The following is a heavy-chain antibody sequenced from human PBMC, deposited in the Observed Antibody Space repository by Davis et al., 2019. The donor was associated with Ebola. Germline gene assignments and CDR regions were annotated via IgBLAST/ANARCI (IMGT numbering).Heavy chain of an antibody. Sequence: GESLKISCAASGFTFSNAWMNWVRQAPGKGLEWVGRIKSKTDGGTTDYAAPVKGRFTISRDDSKNTLYLQMNSLKTEDTAVYYCTTDPDRGVIGSAFDIWGQGTMVTVSS. CDR3: TTDPDRGVIGSAFDI. J-gene: IGHJ3*02. V-gene: IGHV3-15*07. CDR1: GFTFSNAW. CDR2: IKSKTDGGTT. D-gene: IGHD3-10*01.